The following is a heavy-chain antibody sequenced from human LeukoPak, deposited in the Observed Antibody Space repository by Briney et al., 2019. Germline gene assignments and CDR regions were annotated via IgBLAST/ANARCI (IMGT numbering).Heavy chain of an antibody. CDR3: AKSGGYCLIDY. D-gene: IGHD1-26*01. CDR2: IYSSGST. V-gene: IGHV4-39*01. CDR1: GASVSGSNYY. Sequence: SETLSLTCAVSGASVSGSNYYWGWIRQPPGKGLEWIGNIYSSGSTYYNASLQSRVTISIDTSKNQFSLRLNSVTAADTAMYSCAKSGGYCLIDYWGQGTRVTVSS. J-gene: IGHJ4*02.